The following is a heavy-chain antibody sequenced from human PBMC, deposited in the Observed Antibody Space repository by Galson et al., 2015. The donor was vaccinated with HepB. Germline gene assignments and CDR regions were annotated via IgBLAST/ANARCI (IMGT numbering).Heavy chain of an antibody. Sequence: QSGAEVKMPGESLRISCKGSGYSFTTYWISWVRQMPGKGLEWMGNIDPSDSYTNYSPSFQGHVTISTDKSISTAYLQWSSLKASDIAMYYCARQWEGGTDYWGQGTLVTVSS. V-gene: IGHV5-10-1*01. J-gene: IGHJ4*02. CDR3: ARQWEGGTDY. D-gene: IGHD1-26*01. CDR2: IDPSDSYT. CDR1: GYSFTTYW.